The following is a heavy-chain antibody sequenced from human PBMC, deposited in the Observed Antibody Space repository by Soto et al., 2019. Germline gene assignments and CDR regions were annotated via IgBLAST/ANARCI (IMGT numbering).Heavy chain of an antibody. D-gene: IGHD2-15*01. J-gene: IGHJ6*02. CDR1: GFTFSSYS. Sequence: EVQLVESGGGLVQPGGSLRLSCAASGFTFSSYSMNWVRQAPGKGLEWVSYINSISITIYKADSVKGRFTISRDNAKNSLYLQINSLRDEDTAVYYCARDIGCSGGSCYYYGMDVWGQGTTVTVSS. V-gene: IGHV3-48*02. CDR3: ARDIGCSGGSCYYYGMDV. CDR2: INSISITI.